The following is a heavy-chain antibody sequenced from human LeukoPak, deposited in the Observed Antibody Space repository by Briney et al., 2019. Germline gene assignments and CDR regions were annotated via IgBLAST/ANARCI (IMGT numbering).Heavy chain of an antibody. D-gene: IGHD2-2*02. CDR1: GFTFSRYW. CDR3: AMARRLLYDGPACYFDY. CDR2: IREDGGDT. J-gene: IGHJ4*02. V-gene: IGHV3-7*01. Sequence: PGESLRLSCAASGFTFSRYWMSWVRQAPGRGLEWVANIREDGGDTYYVDSVKGRFTISRDNSKNSLYLQMNSLRAEDTAVYYCAMARRLLYDGPACYFDYWGQGTLVTVSS.